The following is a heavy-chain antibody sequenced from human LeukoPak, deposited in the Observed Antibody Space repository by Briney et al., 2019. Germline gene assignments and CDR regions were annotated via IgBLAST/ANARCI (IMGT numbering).Heavy chain of an antibody. CDR1: GFTFSSYE. CDR2: ISSSGSTI. CDR3: AKAILTITPGYFDY. J-gene: IGHJ4*02. D-gene: IGHD1-14*01. V-gene: IGHV3-48*03. Sequence: HPGGSLRLSCAASGFTFSSYEMNWVRQAPGKGLEWVSYISSSGSTIYYADSVKGRFTISRDNAKNSLYLQMNSLRAEDTAVYYCAKAILTITPGYFDYWGQGTLVTVSS.